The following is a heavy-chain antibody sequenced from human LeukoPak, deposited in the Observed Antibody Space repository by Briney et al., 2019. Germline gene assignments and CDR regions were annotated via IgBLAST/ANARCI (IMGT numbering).Heavy chain of an antibody. CDR3: ARDRGTTYASDI. Sequence: AASVIVSCKASGYTFTDYYMHWVRQALGQGLEWMGRLNPNSGDTDYAQNFRGRVTMTRDTSITTAYMELRRLTSDDTAVYYCARDRGTTYASDIWGQGTMVTVSS. CDR1: GYTFTDYY. D-gene: IGHD4-11*01. J-gene: IGHJ3*02. CDR2: LNPNSGDT. V-gene: IGHV1-2*06.